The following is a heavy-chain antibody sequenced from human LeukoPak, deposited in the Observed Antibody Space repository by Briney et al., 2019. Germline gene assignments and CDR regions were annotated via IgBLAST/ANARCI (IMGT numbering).Heavy chain of an antibody. J-gene: IGHJ4*02. Sequence: GGSLRLSCAASGDSWMHWVRQAPGEGLVWVSHINSDGSWTSYADSVKGRFTISRDNAKNSLYLQMNSLRVEDTAVYYCAKEGRSLQTYWGQGTLVTVSS. CDR3: AKEGRSLQTY. CDR2: INSDGSWT. D-gene: IGHD5-24*01. V-gene: IGHV3-74*01. CDR1: GDSW.